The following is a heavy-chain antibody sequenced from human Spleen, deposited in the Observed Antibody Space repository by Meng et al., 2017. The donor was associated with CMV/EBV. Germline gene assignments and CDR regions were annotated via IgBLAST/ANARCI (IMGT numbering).Heavy chain of an antibody. CDR1: GFTFQDFG. CDR3: ARGYTYVDYNFYGMDV. V-gene: IGHV3-20*04. D-gene: IGHD4/OR15-4a*01. Sequence: GGSLRLSCVGSGFTFQDFGMGWVRQGPGKGLEWVSGIYGKGGSVHYADSVKGRFSISRDNGKSSLFLQMNSLRAEDTGVYFCARGYTYVDYNFYGMDVWGQGTTVTVSS. J-gene: IGHJ6*02. CDR2: IYGKGGSV.